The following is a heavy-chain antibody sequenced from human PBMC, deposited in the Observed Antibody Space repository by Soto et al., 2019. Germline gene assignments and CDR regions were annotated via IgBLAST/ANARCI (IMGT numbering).Heavy chain of an antibody. CDR2: IYWDDDR. V-gene: IGHV2-5*02. CDR1: GCSLITIEVG. D-gene: IGHD3-3*01. Sequence: GCSLITIEVGVGWIRQPPGKALEWLALIYWDDDRRYSPSLKDRLTITKDTSKSQVVLTMTNVDSADTGTYFCAHRRGGYGVVTPLNYWGNGISVTV. J-gene: IGHJ6*03. CDR3: AHRRGGYGVVTPLNY.